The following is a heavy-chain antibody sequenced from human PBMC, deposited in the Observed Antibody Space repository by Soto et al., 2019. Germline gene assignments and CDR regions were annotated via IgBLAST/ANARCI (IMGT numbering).Heavy chain of an antibody. CDR3: ARGGYSSGWYVPRYGMDV. V-gene: IGHV1-2*02. CDR1: GYTFTGYY. J-gene: IGHJ6*02. CDR2: INPNSGGT. D-gene: IGHD6-19*01. Sequence: GASVKVSCKASGYTFTGYYMHWVRQAPGQGLEWMGWINPNSGGTNYAQKFQGRVTMTRDTSISTAHMELSRLRSDDTAVYYCARGGYSSGWYVPRYGMDVWGQGTTVTVSS.